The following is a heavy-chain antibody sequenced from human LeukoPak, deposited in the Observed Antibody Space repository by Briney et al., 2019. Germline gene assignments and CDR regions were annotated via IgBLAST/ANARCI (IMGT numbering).Heavy chain of an antibody. CDR2: IIPVLGVS. J-gene: IGHJ3*02. CDR3: TREGVYAPDPSSYHRAPFDI. V-gene: IGHV1-69*04. CDR1: GGTFSEDV. Sequence: SVKVSCKASGGTFSEDVITWVRQAPGQRPEWMGRIIPVLGVSNFAQKFRGRITITADKSTSTGHMELSRLEFGDTAIFYCTREGVYAPDPSSYHRAPFDIWGQGTVVIVSS. D-gene: IGHD3-16*02.